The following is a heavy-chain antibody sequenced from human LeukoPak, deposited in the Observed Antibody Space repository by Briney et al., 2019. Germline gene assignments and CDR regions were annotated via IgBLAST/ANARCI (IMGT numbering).Heavy chain of an antibody. J-gene: IGHJ4*02. CDR1: GGSISSGGYY. Sequence: SETLSLTCTVSGGSISSGGYYWSWIRQHPGKGLEWIGYIYYSGSTYYNPSLKSRVTISVDTSKNQFSLKLSSVTAADTAVYYCARQPQLVHSLDYWGQGTLVTVSS. V-gene: IGHV4-31*03. D-gene: IGHD6-13*01. CDR3: ARQPQLVHSLDY. CDR2: IYYSGST.